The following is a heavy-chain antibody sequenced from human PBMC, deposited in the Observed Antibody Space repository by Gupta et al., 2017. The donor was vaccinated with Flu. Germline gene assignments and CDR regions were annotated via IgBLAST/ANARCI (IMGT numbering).Heavy chain of an antibody. D-gene: IGHD2-15*01. J-gene: IGHJ4*02. CDR3: AKDFCSGGSCYINGPTFDY. CDR1: GFTFSSYA. V-gene: IGHV3-23*01. CDR2: ISGSGGST. Sequence: EVQLLESGGGLVQPGGSLRLSCAASGFTFSSYAMSWVRQAPGKGLEWVSAISGSGGSTYYADSVKGRFTISRDNSKNTLYLQMNSLRAEDTAVYYCAKDFCSGGSCYINGPTFDYWGQGTLVTVSS.